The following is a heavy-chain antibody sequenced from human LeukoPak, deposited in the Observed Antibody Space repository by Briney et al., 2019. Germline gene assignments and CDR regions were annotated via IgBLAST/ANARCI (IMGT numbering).Heavy chain of an antibody. J-gene: IGHJ3*02. CDR3: ARRDYDYDSASDAFDI. D-gene: IGHD3-22*01. CDR2: IYPGDSDT. CDR1: GYSFTSYW. Sequence: GESLKISCKGSGYSFTSYWIGWVRQMPGKGLEWMGIIYPGDSDTRYSPSFQGQVTISADKSISTAYLQWSSLKASDTAMYYCARRDYDYDSASDAFDIWGQGTMVTVSS. V-gene: IGHV5-51*01.